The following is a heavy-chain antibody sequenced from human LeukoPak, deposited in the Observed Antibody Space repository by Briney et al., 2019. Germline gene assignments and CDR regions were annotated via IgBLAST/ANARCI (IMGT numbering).Heavy chain of an antibody. D-gene: IGHD1-26*01. CDR2: ISGSGGST. Sequence: PGGSLTLSCAASGFTFSSYAMSWVRQAPGKGLEWVSAISGSGGSTYYADSVKGRFTISRDNSKNTLYLQMNSLRAEDTAVYYCANSRPVVGAFDIWGQGTMVTVSS. CDR3: ANSRPVVGAFDI. CDR1: GFTFSSYA. V-gene: IGHV3-23*01. J-gene: IGHJ3*02.